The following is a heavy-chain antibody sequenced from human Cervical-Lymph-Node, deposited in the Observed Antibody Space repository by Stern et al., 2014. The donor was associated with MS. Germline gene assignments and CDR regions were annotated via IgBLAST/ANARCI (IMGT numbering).Heavy chain of an antibody. CDR3: ASAYSSSHYYFDY. CDR2: IWYDGSNP. Sequence: QVQLVESGGGVVQPGRSLRLSCAASGFSFSRYSMPWVRQAPGKGLEWVALIWYDGSNPYYAASVTGRFTISRDNYKNTLYLQMNSQRAEGTAVYYCASAYSSSHYYFDYWGQGTLVTVSS. J-gene: IGHJ4*02. CDR1: GFSFSRYS. V-gene: IGHV3-33*01. D-gene: IGHD6-13*01.